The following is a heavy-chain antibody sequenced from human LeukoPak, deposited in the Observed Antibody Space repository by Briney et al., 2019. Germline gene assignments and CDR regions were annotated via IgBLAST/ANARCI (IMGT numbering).Heavy chain of an antibody. D-gene: IGHD1-7*01. V-gene: IGHV4-34*01. Sequence: SETLSLTCAVYGGSFSGYYWSWIRQPPGKWLEWIGEINNSGTTNYNPSLKSRVTISVDTSKNKFSLRLSSVTAAATAVYYCAALSGYNWNYVSFDYWGQGTLVTVSS. J-gene: IGHJ4*02. CDR3: AALSGYNWNYVSFDY. CDR2: INNSGTT. CDR1: GGSFSGYY.